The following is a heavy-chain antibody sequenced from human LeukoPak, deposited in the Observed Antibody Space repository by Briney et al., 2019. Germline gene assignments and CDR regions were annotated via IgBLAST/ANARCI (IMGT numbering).Heavy chain of an antibody. CDR3: ARVVIAAADAFDI. CDR2: IYYSGST. D-gene: IGHD6-13*01. J-gene: IGHJ3*02. Sequence: PSETLSLTCTVSGGSISSSSYYWGWIRQPPGKGLERIGSIYYSGSTYYNPSLKSRVTISVDTSKNQFSLKLSSVTAADTAVYYCARVVIAAADAFDIWGQGTMVTVSS. CDR1: GGSISSSSYY. V-gene: IGHV4-39*07.